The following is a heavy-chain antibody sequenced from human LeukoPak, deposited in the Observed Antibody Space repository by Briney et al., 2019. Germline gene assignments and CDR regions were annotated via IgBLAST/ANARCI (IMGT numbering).Heavy chain of an antibody. Sequence: SETLPLTCTVSGGSISSSFYYWGWIRQPPGKGLEWIGSIYYSGNTYYNPSLKSRVTISVDTSKNHFSLHVRSVTAADTAVYYCARVKRASSVTIFGVVPDYWGQGTLVTVSS. V-gene: IGHV4-39*02. CDR1: GGSISSSFYY. J-gene: IGHJ4*02. CDR3: ARVKRASSVTIFGVVPDY. CDR2: IYYSGNT. D-gene: IGHD3-3*01.